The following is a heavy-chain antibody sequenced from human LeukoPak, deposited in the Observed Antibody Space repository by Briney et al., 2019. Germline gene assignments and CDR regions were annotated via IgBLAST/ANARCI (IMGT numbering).Heavy chain of an antibody. D-gene: IGHD6-13*01. CDR3: ARGTRYGYSSSWYLDAFDI. V-gene: IGHV1-2*02. Sequence: ASVKVSCKASGYTFTGYYMHWVRQAPGQGLEWMGWINPNSGGTNYAQKFQGRVTMTRDTSISTAYMELSRLRSDDTAVYYCARGTRYGYSSSWYLDAFDIWGQGTMVTVSS. CDR2: INPNSGGT. CDR1: GYTFTGYY. J-gene: IGHJ3*02.